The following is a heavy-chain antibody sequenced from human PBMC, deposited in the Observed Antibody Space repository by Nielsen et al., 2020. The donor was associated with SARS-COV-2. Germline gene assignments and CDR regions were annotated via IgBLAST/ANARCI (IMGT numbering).Heavy chain of an antibody. D-gene: IGHD1-1*01. CDR1: GFTFSSYA. Sequence: ETLSLTCAASGFTFSSYAMSWVRQAPGKGLEWVSAISGSGGSTYYADSVKGRFTISRDNSKNTLYLQMNSLRAEDTAVYYCAKGGLEPSGYWGQGTLVTVSS. CDR2: ISGSGGST. J-gene: IGHJ4*02. V-gene: IGHV3-23*01. CDR3: AKGGLEPSGY.